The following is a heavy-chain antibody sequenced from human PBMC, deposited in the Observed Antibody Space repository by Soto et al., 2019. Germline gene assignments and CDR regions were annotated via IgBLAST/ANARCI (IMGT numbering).Heavy chain of an antibody. CDR1: GYSFTSYW. V-gene: IGHV5-51*01. CDR3: ARWVHCISTSCYGGRPFDY. D-gene: IGHD2-2*01. CDR2: IYPGDSDT. Sequence: EVQLVQSGAEVKKPGESLKISCKGSGYSFTSYWIGWVRQMPGKGLEWMGIIYPGDSDTRYSPSFQGQVTISADKSISRAFXQWSSLKASDTAMYYCARWVHCISTSCYGGRPFDYWGQGTLVTVSS. J-gene: IGHJ4*02.